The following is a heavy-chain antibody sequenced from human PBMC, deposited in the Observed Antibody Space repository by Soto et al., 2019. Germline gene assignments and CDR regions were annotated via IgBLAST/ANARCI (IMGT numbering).Heavy chain of an antibody. J-gene: IGHJ6*02. V-gene: IGHV1-69*12. CDR2: IIPIFGTA. CDR3: ALHYGSGNNYYYCGMDV. Sequence: QVQLVQSGAEVKKPGSSVKVSCKASGGTFSSYAISWVRQAPGQGLEWMGGIIPIFGTADYAQKFQGRVTITADESTSTAYMELSSLRSEDTAVYYCALHYGSGNNYYYCGMDVWGQGTTVTVSS. CDR1: GGTFSSYA. D-gene: IGHD3-10*01.